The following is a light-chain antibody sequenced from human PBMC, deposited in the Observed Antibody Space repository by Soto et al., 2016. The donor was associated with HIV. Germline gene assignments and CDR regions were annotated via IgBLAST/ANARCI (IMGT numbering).Light chain of an antibody. CDR3: DSRDSSGNHLI. J-gene: IGLJ2*01. CDR1: SLRSYY. V-gene: IGLV3-19*01. Sequence: SSELTQDPAVSVALGQTVRITCRGDSLRSYYGSWYQQKPGQAPVLVIYGKNSRPSGIPDRFSGSTSGNTASLTITGAQAEDEADYYCDSRDSSGNHLIFGGGTKLTVL. CDR2: GKN.